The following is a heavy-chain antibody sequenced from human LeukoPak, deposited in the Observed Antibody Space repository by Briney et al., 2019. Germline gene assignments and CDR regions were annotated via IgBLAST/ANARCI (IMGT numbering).Heavy chain of an antibody. D-gene: IGHD3-3*01. CDR2: ISGSGGST. CDR1: GFTFSSYA. J-gene: IGHJ4*02. V-gene: IGHV3-23*01. CDR3: AIEYYDFWSGYFEMGRAYFDY. Sequence: GGSLRLSCAASGFTFSSYAMSWVRQAPGKGLEWVSAISGSGGSTYYADSVKGRFTISRDNSKNTLYLQMNSLRAEDTAVYYCAIEYYDFWSGYFEMGRAYFDYWGQGTLVTVSS.